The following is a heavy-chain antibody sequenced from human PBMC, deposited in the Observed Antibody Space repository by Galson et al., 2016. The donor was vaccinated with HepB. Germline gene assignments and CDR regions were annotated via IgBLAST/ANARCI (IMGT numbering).Heavy chain of an antibody. CDR2: VWADGGNK. CDR1: GISFDSHG. CDR3: TRGLGYCSGGSCHSLDY. V-gene: IGHV3-33*01. Sequence: SLRLSCAASGISFDSHGMHWVRQAPGKGLEWVAVVWADGGNKYYADFVQDRFTISRDNSKSTVDLQMNTLRAEDTAVYYCTRGLGYCSGGSCHSLDYWGQGVLVTVSS. D-gene: IGHD2-15*01. J-gene: IGHJ4*02.